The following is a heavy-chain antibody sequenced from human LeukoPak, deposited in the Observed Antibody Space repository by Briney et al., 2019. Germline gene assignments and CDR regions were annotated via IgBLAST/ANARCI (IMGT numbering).Heavy chain of an antibody. J-gene: IGHJ4*02. V-gene: IGHV4-30-4*01. CDR3: ARIPTSDSSGSTGY. Sequence: PSETLSLTCTVSGCSISSGGYYWIWIRQRPGKGLAGMGYTYHSGRTYYNPSLKSRVTISVDTSKNPFSLKLSSVTAADTAVYYCARIPTSDSSGSTGYWGQGTLVTVSS. D-gene: IGHD3-22*01. CDR2: TYHSGRT. CDR1: GCSISSGGYY.